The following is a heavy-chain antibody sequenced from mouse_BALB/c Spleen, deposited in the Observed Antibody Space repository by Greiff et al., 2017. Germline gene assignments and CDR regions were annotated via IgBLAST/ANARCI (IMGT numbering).Heavy chain of an antibody. Sequence: EVQAVESGGGLVKPGGSLKHSCAASGLPFSSLAMSGVRETPEKWLEWVASISSGSSSYYLHSVKGRFTISRDNARNILYLQMSSLESEDTDMYYCASVSPSDYWGQGTTLTVSS. CDR2: ISSGSSS. D-gene: IGHD6-2*01. V-gene: IGHV5-6-5*01. CDR3: ASVSPSDY. CDR1: GLPFSSLA. J-gene: IGHJ2*01.